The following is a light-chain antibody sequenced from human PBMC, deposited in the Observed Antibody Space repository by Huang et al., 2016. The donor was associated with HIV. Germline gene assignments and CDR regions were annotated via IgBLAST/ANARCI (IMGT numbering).Light chain of an antibody. CDR2: EVS. CDR3: MQSMHLPYT. Sequence: DVVMTQTPLSLSVTPGQPASISCKSSQSLLHSDRKTYLYWYLQKPGQSPHLLMYEVSSRFPGVPDRFNGSGSGTDVTLTIRRVEAEDVGVYYCMQSMHLPYTFGQGTKLEI. V-gene: IGKV2-29*02. J-gene: IGKJ2*01. CDR1: QSLLHSDRKTY.